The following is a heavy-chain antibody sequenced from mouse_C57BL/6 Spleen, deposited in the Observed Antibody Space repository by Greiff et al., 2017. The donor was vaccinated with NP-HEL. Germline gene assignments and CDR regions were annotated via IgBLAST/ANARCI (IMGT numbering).Heavy chain of an antibody. J-gene: IGHJ2*01. Sequence: QVQLQQPGAELVKPGASVKLSCKASGYTFTSYWMHWVKQRPGQGLEWIGMIHPNSGSTNYNEKFKSKATLTVDKSSSTAYMQLSSLTSEDSAVYYCARPAYYSNYTGWNYFDYWGQGTTLTVPS. CDR2: IHPNSGST. CDR1: GYTFTSYW. CDR3: ARPAYYSNYTGWNYFDY. V-gene: IGHV1-64*01. D-gene: IGHD2-5*01.